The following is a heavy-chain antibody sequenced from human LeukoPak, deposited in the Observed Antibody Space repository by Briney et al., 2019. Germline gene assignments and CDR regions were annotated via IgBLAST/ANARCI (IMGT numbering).Heavy chain of an antibody. J-gene: IGHJ4*02. CDR3: ARESEQLDLDY. CDR1: GFTFSSYE. V-gene: IGHV3-48*03. Sequence: GGSLRLSCAASGFTFSSYEMNWVRQAPGKGLVWVSYISSSGSTIYYADSVKGRFTISRDNAKNSLYLQMNSLRAEDTAVYYCARESEQLDLDYWGQGTLVTVSS. D-gene: IGHD6-13*01. CDR2: ISSSGSTI.